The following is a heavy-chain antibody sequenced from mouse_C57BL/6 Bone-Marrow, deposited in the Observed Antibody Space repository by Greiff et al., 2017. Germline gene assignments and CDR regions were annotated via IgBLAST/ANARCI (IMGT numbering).Heavy chain of an antibody. CDR2: IYPRSGNT. D-gene: IGHD1-1*01. V-gene: IGHV1-81*01. CDR1: GYTFTSYG. Sequence: VQLQQSGAELARPGASVKLSCKASGYTFTSYGISWVKQRTGQGLEWIGEIYPRSGNTYYNEKFKGKATLTADKSSSTAYMELRSLTSEDSAVYFCARGTTVVAQRYYAMDYWGQGTSVTVSS. J-gene: IGHJ4*01. CDR3: ARGTTVVAQRYYAMDY.